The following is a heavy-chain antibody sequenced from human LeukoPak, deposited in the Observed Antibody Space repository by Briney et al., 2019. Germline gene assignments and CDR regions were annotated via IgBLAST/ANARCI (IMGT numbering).Heavy chain of an antibody. CDR1: GFTFSSYG. J-gene: IGHJ3*02. Sequence: PGGSLRLSCAASGFTFSSYGMHWVRQAPGKGLEWVAFIRYDGSNKYYADSVKGRFTISRDNSKNTLYLQMNSLRAEDTAVYYCAKGEDCSSTSCYKGHAFDIWGQGTMVTVSS. CDR3: AKGEDCSSTSCYKGHAFDI. V-gene: IGHV3-30*02. D-gene: IGHD2-2*02. CDR2: IRYDGSNK.